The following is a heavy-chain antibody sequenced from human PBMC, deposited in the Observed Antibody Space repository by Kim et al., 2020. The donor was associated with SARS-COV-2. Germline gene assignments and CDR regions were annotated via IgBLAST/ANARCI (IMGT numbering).Heavy chain of an antibody. CDR3: ARGGNWFDP. CDR2: GCT. J-gene: IGHJ5*02. D-gene: IGHD3-16*01. V-gene: IGHV4-39*01. Sequence: GCTYYTPSLQSRVTISVDTSKNQCSLKLSPVTAADTAVYYCARGGNWFDPWGQGTLVTVSS.